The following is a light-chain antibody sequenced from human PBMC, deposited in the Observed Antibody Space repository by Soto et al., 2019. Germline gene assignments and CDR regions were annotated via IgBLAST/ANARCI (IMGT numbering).Light chain of an antibody. CDR2: DGN. CDR1: SSDVGTYNH. CDR3: CSYAGSYSVV. V-gene: IGLV2-11*01. Sequence: QSALTQPPSVSGSPGQSVTISCTGTSSDVGTYNHVSWYQQHPGKAPKVMIYDGNKSPVPDRFSGSKSGNTASLTISGLQAEDEADYYCCSYAGSYSVVFGGGTKLTVL. J-gene: IGLJ2*01.